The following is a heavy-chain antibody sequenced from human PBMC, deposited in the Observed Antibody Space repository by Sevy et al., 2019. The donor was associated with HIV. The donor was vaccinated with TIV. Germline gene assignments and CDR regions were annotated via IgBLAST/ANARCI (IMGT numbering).Heavy chain of an antibody. J-gene: IGHJ5*02. CDR3: ARESYSPSWFDP. CDR2: ISGSSSTI. V-gene: IGHV3-48*02. Sequence: GGSLRLSCAASGFTFSSDSMNWVRQAPGKGLEWISYISGSSSTIEYADSVKGRFTISRDNAKNSLYLRMNSLRDEDTAVYYCARESYSPSWFDPWGQGTLVTVSS. CDR1: GFTFSSDS. D-gene: IGHD5-12*01.